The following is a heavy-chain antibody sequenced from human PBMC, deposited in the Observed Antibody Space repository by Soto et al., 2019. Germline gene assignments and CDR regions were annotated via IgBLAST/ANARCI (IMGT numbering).Heavy chain of an antibody. J-gene: IGHJ2*01. CDR1: GFTFSSYA. CDR3: AKDPEYTSSYWYFDL. Sequence: GGSLRLSCAASGFTFSSYAMSWVRQAPGTGLELVSAISGSGGSTYYADSVKGRFTISRDNSKNMLYLQMNSLGAEDTAVYYCAKDPEYTSSYWYFDLWGRGTLVTVSS. D-gene: IGHD6-6*01. CDR2: ISGSGGST. V-gene: IGHV3-23*01.